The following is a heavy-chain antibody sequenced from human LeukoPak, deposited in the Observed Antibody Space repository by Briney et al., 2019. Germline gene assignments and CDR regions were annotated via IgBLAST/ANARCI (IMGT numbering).Heavy chain of an antibody. D-gene: IGHD6-19*01. V-gene: IGHV1-18*01. J-gene: IGHJ4*02. CDR2: ISAYNGNT. CDR1: GYTFTSYG. Sequence: GASVKVSCKASGYTFTSYGISWVRQAPGQGLEWMGWISAYNGNTNYAQKLQGRVTMTTDTSTSTAYMELRSLRSDDTAVYYCTRGGGHRMAGMIQPLDYWGQGTLVTVSS. CDR3: TRGGGHRMAGMIQPLDY.